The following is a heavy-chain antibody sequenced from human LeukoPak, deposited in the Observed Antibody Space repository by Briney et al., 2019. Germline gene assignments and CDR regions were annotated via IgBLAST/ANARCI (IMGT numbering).Heavy chain of an antibody. Sequence: IGEINHSGSTNYIPSLKSRVTISVDTSKNQFSLKLSSVTAADTAVYYCARGMVRGVNYRHWGQGTLVTVSS. D-gene: IGHD3-10*01. V-gene: IGHV4-34*01. J-gene: IGHJ4*02. CDR2: INHSGST. CDR3: ARGMVRGVNYRH.